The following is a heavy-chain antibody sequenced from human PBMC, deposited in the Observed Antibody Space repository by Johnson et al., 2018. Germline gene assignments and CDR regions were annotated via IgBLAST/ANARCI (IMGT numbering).Heavy chain of an antibody. CDR2: ISYDGSNK. J-gene: IGHJ3*02. CDR1: GFTFSSYG. Sequence: QVQLVESGGGVVQPGRSLRLSCAASGFTFSSYGMHWVRQAPGKGLEWVAVISYDGSNKYYADSVKGRFTISRDNSKNTLYLQMNSLRAEDTAVYYCEGAFDIWGQGRMVTVSS. CDR3: EGAFDI. V-gene: IGHV3-30*03.